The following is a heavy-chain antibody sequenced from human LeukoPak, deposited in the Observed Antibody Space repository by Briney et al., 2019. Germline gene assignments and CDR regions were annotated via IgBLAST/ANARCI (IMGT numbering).Heavy chain of an antibody. V-gene: IGHV3-23*01. Sequence: GGSLRLSCAGSGFAFSNYAMTWVRQAPGKGLEWVSVIGADVGGTTKYTDSVKGRFTISRDNSKNTLYLQMNSLRAEDTAVYYCAKTLAATAIADYWGQGTLVTVSS. CDR3: AKTLAATAIADY. CDR1: GFAFSNYA. D-gene: IGHD2-2*02. J-gene: IGHJ4*02. CDR2: IGADVGGTT.